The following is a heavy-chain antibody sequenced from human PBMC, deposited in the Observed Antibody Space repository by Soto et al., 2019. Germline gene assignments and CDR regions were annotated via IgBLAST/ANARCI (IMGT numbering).Heavy chain of an antibody. D-gene: IGHD5-18*01. Sequence: SETLSLTCTVSGGSISSYYWSWIRQPPGKGLEWIGYIYYSGSTNYSPSFQGHVTISADKSISTAYLQWSSLKASDTAMYYCASHRGEDTVRGLYGMDVWGQGTTVTVSS. J-gene: IGHJ6*02. CDR1: GGSISSYY. CDR3: ASHRGEDTVRGLYGMDV. V-gene: IGHV4-59*12. CDR2: IYYSGST.